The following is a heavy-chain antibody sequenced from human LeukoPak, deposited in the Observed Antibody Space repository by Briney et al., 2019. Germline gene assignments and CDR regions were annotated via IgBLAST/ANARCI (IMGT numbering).Heavy chain of an antibody. CDR3: ARHIPYYYYYMDV. V-gene: IGHV4-39*01. CDR2: IYYSGST. CDR1: GGSISSSSYY. J-gene: IGHJ6*03. Sequence: SETLSLTCTVSGGSISSSSYYWGWIRQPPGKGLEWVGSIYYSGSTYYNPSLKSRVTISVDTSENQFSLKLSSVTAADTAVYYCARHIPYYYYYMDVWGKGTTVTVSS.